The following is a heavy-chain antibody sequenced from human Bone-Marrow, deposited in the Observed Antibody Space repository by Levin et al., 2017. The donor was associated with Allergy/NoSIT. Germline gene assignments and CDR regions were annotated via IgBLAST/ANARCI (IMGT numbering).Heavy chain of an antibody. CDR3: ACIKLRMAEYQYYGMDV. CDR1: RGTFSSYA. J-gene: IGHJ6*02. D-gene: IGHD2-2*01. V-gene: IGHV1-69*13. Sequence: ASVKVSCKASRGTFSSYAISWVREAPGQGLEWMGVIIPIYGTTNYAQRFQDRVTITADESTSTAYMEVSSLRSEDTALYYCACIKLRMAEYQYYGMDVWGQGTTVIVSS. CDR2: IIPIYGTT.